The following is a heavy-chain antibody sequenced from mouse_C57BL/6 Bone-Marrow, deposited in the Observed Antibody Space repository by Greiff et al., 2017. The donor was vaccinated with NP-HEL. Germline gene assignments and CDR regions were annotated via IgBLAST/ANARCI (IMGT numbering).Heavy chain of an antibody. Sequence: VQGVESGPGLVAPSQSLSITCTVSGFSLTSYGVDWVRQSPGKGLEWLGVIWGVGSTNYNSALKSRLSISKDNSKSQVFLKMNSLQTDDTAMYYCAILYYGSSYGYFDVWGTGTTVTVSS. D-gene: IGHD1-1*01. CDR2: IWGVGST. CDR3: AILYYGSSYGYFDV. J-gene: IGHJ1*03. CDR1: GFSLTSYG. V-gene: IGHV2-6*01.